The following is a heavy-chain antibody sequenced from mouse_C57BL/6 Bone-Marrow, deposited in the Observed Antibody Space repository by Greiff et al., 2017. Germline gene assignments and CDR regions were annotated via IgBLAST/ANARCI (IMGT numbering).Heavy chain of an antibody. J-gene: IGHJ4*01. CDR1: GYTFTDYY. V-gene: IGHV1-26*01. CDR3: ASPLAMDY. Sequence: VQLQQSGPELVKPGASVKISCKASGYTFTDYYMNWVKQSHGKSLEWIGDINPNNGGTSYNQKFKGKATLTVDKSSSTAYMELRSLTSEDSAVYYCASPLAMDYWGRGTSVTVSS. CDR2: INPNNGGT.